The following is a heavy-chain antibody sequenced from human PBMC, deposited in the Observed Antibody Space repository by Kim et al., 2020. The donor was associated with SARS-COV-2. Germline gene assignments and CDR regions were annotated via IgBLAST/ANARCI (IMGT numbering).Heavy chain of an antibody. V-gene: IGHV3-9*01. J-gene: IGHJ4*02. CDR3: AKDWGAAAGTQGYYFDY. CDR2: ISWNSGSI. D-gene: IGHD6-13*01. CDR1: GFTFDDYA. Sequence: GGSLRLSCAASGFTFDDYAMHWVRQAPGKGLEWVSGISWNSGSIGYADSVKGRFTISRDNAKNSLYLQMNSLRAEDTALYYCAKDWGAAAGTQGYYFDYWGQGTLVTVSS.